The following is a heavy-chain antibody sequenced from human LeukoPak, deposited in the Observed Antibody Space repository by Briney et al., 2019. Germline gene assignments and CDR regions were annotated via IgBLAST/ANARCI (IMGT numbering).Heavy chain of an antibody. J-gene: IGHJ3*02. V-gene: IGHV3-21*01. CDR2: ISSSSANI. Sequence: GGSLRLSCAASGFSFSTYSMNWVRQAPGKGLEWVSSISSSSANIFYADSVKGRFSISRDNAKNSLYLQMNSLRVEDTAVYYCTSRYCTTTNCYSFDIWGQGTMVTVSS. CDR3: TSRYCTTTNCYSFDI. CDR1: GFSFSTYS. D-gene: IGHD2-2*01.